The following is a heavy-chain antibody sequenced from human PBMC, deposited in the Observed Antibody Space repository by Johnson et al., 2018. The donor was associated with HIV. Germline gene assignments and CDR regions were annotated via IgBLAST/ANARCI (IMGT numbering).Heavy chain of an antibody. D-gene: IGHD3-10*01. Sequence: VQLVESGGGVVQPGRSLRLSCAASGLTFSSYGMHWVRQAPGKGLEWVGRIKSKTDGGTTDYAAPVKGRFTISSDDSKNTLYLQMNSLKTEDPLWFRELGGAFDIWGQGTMVIVSS. V-gene: IGHV3-15*01. CDR1: GLTFSSYG. J-gene: IGHJ3*02. CDR2: IKSKTDGGTT. CDR3: LGGAFDI.